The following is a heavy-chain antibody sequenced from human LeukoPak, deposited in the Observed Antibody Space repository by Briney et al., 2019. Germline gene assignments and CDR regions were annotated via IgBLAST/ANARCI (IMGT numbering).Heavy chain of an antibody. D-gene: IGHD3-22*01. Sequence: ASVTVSCKASGYTFTSYDINWVRQATGQGLEWMGCMNPNNGNTRYAQKFQGRVTMTRNTSINTPCMELNSLRSEDTDVYYCARGMRFGSSGYSLGYYYYGMEVWGQGTTVSVS. CDR2: MNPNNGNT. V-gene: IGHV1-8*01. CDR1: GYTFTSYD. J-gene: IGHJ6*01. CDR3: ARGMRFGSSGYSLGYYYYGMEV.